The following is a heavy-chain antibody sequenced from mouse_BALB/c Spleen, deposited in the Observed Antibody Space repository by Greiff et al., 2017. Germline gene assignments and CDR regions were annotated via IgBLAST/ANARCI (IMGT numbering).Heavy chain of an antibody. J-gene: IGHJ4*01. CDR1: GFSLTDYG. CDR3: DKQRDGYDVYYAMDY. CDR2: IWGGGST. Sequence: VHLVESGPGLVAPSQSLSITCTVSGFSLTDYGVSWIRQPPGKGLEWLGVIWGGGSTYYNSALKSRLSISKDNSKSQVFLKMNSLQTDDTAMYYCDKQRDGYDVYYAMDYWGQGTSVTVSS. V-gene: IGHV2-6-5*01. D-gene: IGHD2-2*01.